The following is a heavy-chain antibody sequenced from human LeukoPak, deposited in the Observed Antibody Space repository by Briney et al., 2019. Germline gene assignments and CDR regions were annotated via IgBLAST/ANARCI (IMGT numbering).Heavy chain of an antibody. CDR3: ARLGYTSGSDY. V-gene: IGHV1-2*02. J-gene: IGHJ4*02. Sequence: GASVKVSCKASGYTFTGYYMHWVRQAPGQGLEWMGWINPNSGGTNFVQKFQGRLTMTRDTSISTAYMELRRLRSDDTAVYFCARLGYTSGSDYWGQGTLVTVSS. D-gene: IGHD6-19*01. CDR1: GYTFTGYY. CDR2: INPNSGGT.